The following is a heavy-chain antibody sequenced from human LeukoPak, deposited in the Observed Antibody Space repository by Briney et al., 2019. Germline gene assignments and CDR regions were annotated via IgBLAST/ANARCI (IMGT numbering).Heavy chain of an antibody. CDR1: GFTVSSNY. Sequence: GGSLRLSCAASGFTVSSNYMNWVRQAPGKGLEWVANIKQDGSEKDYVDSVRGRFTISRDNAKTSLYLQMISLRAEDTAVYYCARDPRFGAIYDYWGQGTLVTVSS. CDR3: ARDPRFGAIYDY. D-gene: IGHD3-10*01. CDR2: IKQDGSEK. V-gene: IGHV3-7*01. J-gene: IGHJ4*02.